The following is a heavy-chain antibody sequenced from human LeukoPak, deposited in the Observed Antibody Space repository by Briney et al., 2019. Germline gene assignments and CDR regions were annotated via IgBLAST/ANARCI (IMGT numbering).Heavy chain of an antibody. CDR2: IRYDGSNK. Sequence: GGSLRLSCAASGFTFSSYGMHWVRQAPGKGLEWVAFIRYDGSNKYYADSVKGRFTISRDNSKNTLYLQMNSLRAEDTAVYYCARGYLAAAGTYGYDAFDIWGQGTMVTVSS. J-gene: IGHJ3*02. CDR1: GFTFSSYG. D-gene: IGHD6-13*01. CDR3: ARGYLAAAGTYGYDAFDI. V-gene: IGHV3-30*02.